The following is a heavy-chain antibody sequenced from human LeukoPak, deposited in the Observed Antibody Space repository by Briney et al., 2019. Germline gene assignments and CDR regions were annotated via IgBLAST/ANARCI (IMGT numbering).Heavy chain of an antibody. CDR1: GGSISSSSYY. Sequence: SETLSLTCTVSGGSISSSSYYWGWLRQPPGKGLEWIGSIYYSGSTYYNPSLKSRVTISVDTSKNQFSLKLSSVTAADTAVYYCATITMTHDYWGQGTLVTVSS. V-gene: IGHV4-39*01. CDR2: IYYSGST. CDR3: ATITMTHDY. J-gene: IGHJ4*02. D-gene: IGHD3-22*01.